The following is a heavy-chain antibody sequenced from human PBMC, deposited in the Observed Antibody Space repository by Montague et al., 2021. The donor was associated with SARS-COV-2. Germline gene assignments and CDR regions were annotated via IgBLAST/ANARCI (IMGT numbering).Heavy chain of an antibody. J-gene: IGHJ6*02. D-gene: IGHD3-10*01. CDR2: SNHSGST. V-gene: IGHV4-34*01. Sequence: SETLSLTCAVYGGSFSGYDWNWSRQPPGKGLEWIGESNHSGSTNYNPSLNSRVSISVDTSKNKFSLKLSSRTAADTAVDDCARVRYFGSGTSLGMDVWGQGTTVTVSS. CDR1: GGSFSGYD. CDR3: ARVRYFGSGTSLGMDV.